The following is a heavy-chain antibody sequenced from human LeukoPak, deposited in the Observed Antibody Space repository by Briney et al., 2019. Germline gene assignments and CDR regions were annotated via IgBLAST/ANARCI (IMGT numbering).Heavy chain of an antibody. Sequence: GGSLRLSCAASGFTFSSYWMSWVRQAPGKGLEWVANIKQDGSEKYYVDSVKGRFTISRDNAKNSLYLQMNSLRAEDTAVYYCARDWHWVEVAGPHNDYWGQGTLVTVSS. V-gene: IGHV3-7*01. CDR2: IKQDGSEK. CDR1: GFTFSSYW. J-gene: IGHJ4*02. CDR3: ARDWHWVEVAGPHNDY. D-gene: IGHD6-19*01.